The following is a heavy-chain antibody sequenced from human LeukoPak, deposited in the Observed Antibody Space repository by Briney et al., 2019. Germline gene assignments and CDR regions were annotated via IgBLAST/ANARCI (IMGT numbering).Heavy chain of an antibody. Sequence: GGSLRLSCAASGFTFSSYGMHWVRQAPGKGLEWVAFIRHDESNKYYGDSVKGRFTISRDNSKNTMYLQMNSLGAEDAGVYYCAKDQGAPVGYYYGMDVWGQGTTVTVSS. CDR2: IRHDESNK. J-gene: IGHJ6*02. D-gene: IGHD1-26*01. CDR1: GFTFSSYG. V-gene: IGHV3-30*02. CDR3: AKDQGAPVGYYYGMDV.